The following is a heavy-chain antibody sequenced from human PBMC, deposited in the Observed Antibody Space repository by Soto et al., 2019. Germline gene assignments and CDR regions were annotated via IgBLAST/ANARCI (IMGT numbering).Heavy chain of an antibody. D-gene: IGHD4-17*01. CDR3: AKNYGDPQDY. V-gene: IGHV4-39*01. J-gene: IGHJ4*02. CDR1: GGSISSSSYY. CDR2: IYYSGST. Sequence: SETRSLTCTVAGGSISSSSYYCGWIRQPPGKGLEWIGSIYYSGSTYYNPSLKSRVTISVDTSKNQFSLKLSSVTAADTAVYYCAKNYGDPQDYWGQGTLVTVSS.